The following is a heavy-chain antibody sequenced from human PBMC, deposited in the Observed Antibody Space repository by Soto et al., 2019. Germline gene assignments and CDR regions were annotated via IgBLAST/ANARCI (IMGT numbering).Heavy chain of an antibody. J-gene: IGHJ4*02. CDR2: IYDSGGT. V-gene: IGHV4-59*08. CDR3: TRSPMTAAGTLEY. CDR1: GGSISNYY. D-gene: IGHD6-13*01. Sequence: ASETLSLTCTVSGGSISNYYLTWIRQPPGKGLEWIGFIYDSGGTNYNPSLKSRLTMSVDTSKSHFSLKLSYVTAADTAIYYCTRSPMTAAGTLEYWGQGTLVTVSS.